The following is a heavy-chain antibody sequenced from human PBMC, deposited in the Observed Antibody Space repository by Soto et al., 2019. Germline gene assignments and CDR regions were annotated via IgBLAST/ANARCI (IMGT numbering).Heavy chain of an antibody. CDR3: ARDTYYYDSSGYYIAY. CDR2: ISSSSSYT. V-gene: IGHV3-11*06. CDR1: GFTFSDYY. Sequence: GGSLRLSCAASGFTFSDYYMSWIRQAPGKGLEWVSYISSSSSYTNYADSVKGRFTISRDNAKNSLYLQMNSLRAEDTAVYYCARDTYYYDSSGYYIAYWGQGTLVTVSS. J-gene: IGHJ4*02. D-gene: IGHD3-22*01.